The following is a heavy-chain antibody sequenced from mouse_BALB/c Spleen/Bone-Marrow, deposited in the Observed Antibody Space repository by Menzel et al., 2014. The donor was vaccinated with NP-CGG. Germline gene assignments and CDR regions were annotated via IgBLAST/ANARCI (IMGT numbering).Heavy chain of an antibody. V-gene: IGHV1-74*04. CDR3: ARRDNAPFAY. CDR2: IDPSDSET. CDR1: GYSFTSYW. D-gene: IGHD1-3*01. Sequence: QLQQSGPQLVRPGASVKISCKASGYSFTSYWMHWVKQRPGQGLEWIGMIDPSDSETKLNQKFKDKATLTVDKSSSTAYLQLSSPTSEDSAVYYCARRDNAPFAYWGQGTLVTVSA. J-gene: IGHJ3*01.